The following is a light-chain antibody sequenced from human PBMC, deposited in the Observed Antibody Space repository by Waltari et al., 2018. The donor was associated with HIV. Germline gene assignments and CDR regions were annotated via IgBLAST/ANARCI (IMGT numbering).Light chain of an antibody. CDR1: SSDVGGYQS. Sequence: QSALTQPASVSGSPGQSSTISCTGTSSDVGGYQSVSWYQQHPGKAPKLMIFDVSNRPSGVSNRFSSSKSGNTASLTISGLQAEDEAHYFCSSYTSTTTLVVFGGGTKLTVL. J-gene: IGLJ3*02. CDR3: SSYTSTTTLVV. CDR2: DVS. V-gene: IGLV2-14*03.